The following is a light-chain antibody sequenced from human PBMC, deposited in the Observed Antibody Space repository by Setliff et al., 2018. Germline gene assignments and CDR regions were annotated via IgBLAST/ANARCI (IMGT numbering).Light chain of an antibody. Sequence: ALAQPASVSGSPGQSITISCTGTSSDVGYYNYVSWYQQHPGKAPKLMIYEVSNRPSGVSNRSSGSKSGNTASLTISGLQAEDEADYYCSSYTSSSTRVFGTGTRSPS. CDR2: EVS. CDR1: SSDVGYYNY. CDR3: SSYTSSSTRV. J-gene: IGLJ1*01. V-gene: IGLV2-14*01.